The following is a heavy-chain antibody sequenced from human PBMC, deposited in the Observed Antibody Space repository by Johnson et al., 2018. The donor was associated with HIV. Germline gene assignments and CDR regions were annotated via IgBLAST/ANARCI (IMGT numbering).Heavy chain of an antibody. CDR3: ARDGESILGVGATQFALER. D-gene: IGHD2-21*01. Sequence: VQLVESGGGLIQPGRSLRLSCAASGFTFDDFAMHWVRQAPGKGLEWVSRIRWNGGSTGYGDSVKGRFTISRDNAKNSLYLQMNSRSAEDTAVYYCARDGESILGVGATQFALERWGQGTMVTVSS. V-gene: IGHV3-9*01. J-gene: IGHJ3*01. CDR1: GFTFDDFA. CDR2: IRWNGGST.